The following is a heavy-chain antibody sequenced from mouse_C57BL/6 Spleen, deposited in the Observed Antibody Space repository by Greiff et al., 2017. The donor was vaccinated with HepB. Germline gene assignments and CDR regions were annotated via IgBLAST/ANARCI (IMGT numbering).Heavy chain of an antibody. CDR3: ARKDGNYYFDY. D-gene: IGHD2-1*01. Sequence: VQLQQSGAELMKPGASVKLSCKATGYTFTGYWIEWVKQRPGHGLEWIGEILPGSGSTNYTEKVKGKATVTADTSSNTAYMQRSSLTPEDSAIYYCARKDGNYYFDYWGQGTTLTFSS. CDR2: ILPGSGST. CDR1: GYTFTGYW. V-gene: IGHV1-9*01. J-gene: IGHJ2*01.